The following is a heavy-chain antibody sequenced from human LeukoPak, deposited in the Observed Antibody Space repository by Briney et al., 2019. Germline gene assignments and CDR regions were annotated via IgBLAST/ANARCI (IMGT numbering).Heavy chain of an antibody. CDR1: GFTFGKYW. J-gene: IGHJ3*01. V-gene: IGHV3-7*03. D-gene: IGHD6-6*01. CDR2: INSDGSEG. Sequence: GGSLRLSCVASGFTFGKYWMSWSRQAPGKGLEWVASINSDGSEGYYADVAKGRFTISRDNAKNSLYLQINSLRAEDTAVYYCARSSYSSSSSVWGQGTMVTVSS. CDR3: ARSSYSSSSSV.